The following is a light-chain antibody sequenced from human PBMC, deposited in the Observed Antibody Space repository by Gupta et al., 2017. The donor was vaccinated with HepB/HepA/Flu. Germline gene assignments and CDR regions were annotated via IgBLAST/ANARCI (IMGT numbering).Light chain of an antibody. CDR3: ATWDGGRRGQV. J-gene: IGLJ3*02. CDR1: SSNIGSNT. Sequence: SVLTQPPSASGTPGQRVTISCSGSSSNIGSNTVDWYQQLPGSAPKLFIYANDQRPSGVPDRFSGSKSGTSASLAISGLQAEDEADYYCATWDGGRRGQVFGGGTKLTVL. V-gene: IGLV1-44*01. CDR2: AND.